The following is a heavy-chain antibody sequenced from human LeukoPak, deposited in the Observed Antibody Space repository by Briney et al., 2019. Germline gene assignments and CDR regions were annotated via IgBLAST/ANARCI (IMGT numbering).Heavy chain of an antibody. D-gene: IGHD5-24*01. CDR1: GLTSSTHA. V-gene: IGHV3-23*01. CDR3: AKEMATIRAFDS. Sequence: PGGSLRLSRAAYGLTSSTHAKSCVRQAPGNGLEWVSAISGSCSSTTYADSVKGRFTISRDNSKNTLYPQMNSLRAEDTAVYYCAKEMATIRAFDSWGQGTMVTVSS. CDR2: ISGSCSST. J-gene: IGHJ3*01.